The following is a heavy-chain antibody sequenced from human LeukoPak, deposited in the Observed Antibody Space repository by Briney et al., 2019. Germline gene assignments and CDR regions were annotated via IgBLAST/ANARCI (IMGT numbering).Heavy chain of an antibody. CDR3: ARVEEGYGSGRRENYYYYYMDV. Sequence: SETLSLTCAVYGGSFSGYYWSRIRQPPGKGLEWIGEINDSGSTNYNPSLKSRVTISVDTSKNQFSLKLSSVTAADTAVYYCARVEEGYGSGRRENYYYYYMDVWGKGTTVTISS. V-gene: IGHV4-34*01. J-gene: IGHJ6*03. CDR2: INDSGST. CDR1: GGSFSGYY. D-gene: IGHD3-10*01.